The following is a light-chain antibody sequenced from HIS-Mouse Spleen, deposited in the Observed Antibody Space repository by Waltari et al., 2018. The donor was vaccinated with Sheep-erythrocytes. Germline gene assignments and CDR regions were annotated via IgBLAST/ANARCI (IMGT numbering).Light chain of an antibody. CDR2: DVS. V-gene: IGLV2-11*01. Sequence: QSALTQPRSVSGSPGQSVTISCTGTSSDVGGYNYVSWYQQHPGKAPKLMFYDVSKRPSGVPDRFSGSKSGTTASLTISGLQAEDEADYYCCSYAGSYTFVVFGGGTKLTVL. J-gene: IGLJ2*01. CDR3: CSYAGSYTFVV. CDR1: SSDVGGYNY.